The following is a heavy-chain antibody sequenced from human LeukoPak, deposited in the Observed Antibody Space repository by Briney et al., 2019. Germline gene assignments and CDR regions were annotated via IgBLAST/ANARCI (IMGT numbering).Heavy chain of an antibody. Sequence: LETLSLTCTVSGGSISSYYWSWIRQPPGKGLEWIGYIYYSGSTNYNPSLKSRVTISVDTSKNQFSLKLSSVTAADTAVYYCARDRLRFVYWGQGTLVTVSS. CDR1: GGSISSYY. CDR3: ARDRLRFVY. V-gene: IGHV4-59*01. CDR2: IYYSGST. J-gene: IGHJ4*02.